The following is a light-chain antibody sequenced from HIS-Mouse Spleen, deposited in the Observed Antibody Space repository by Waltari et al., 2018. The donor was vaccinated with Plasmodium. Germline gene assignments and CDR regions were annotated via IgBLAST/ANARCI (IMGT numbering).Light chain of an antibody. V-gene: IGLV2-11*01. J-gene: IGLJ3*02. Sequence: QSALTQPRSVSGSPGPSVTISCTRTRRSVGGYYCVSWYQQHPGKAPKLMSYDVSKRPSGVPDRFSGSKSGNTASLTISGLQAEDEADYYCCSYAGSYTWVFGGGTKLTVL. CDR1: RRSVGGYYC. CDR2: DVS. CDR3: CSYAGSYTWV.